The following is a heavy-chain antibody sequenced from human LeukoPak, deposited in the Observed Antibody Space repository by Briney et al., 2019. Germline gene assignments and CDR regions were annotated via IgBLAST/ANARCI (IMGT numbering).Heavy chain of an antibody. CDR3: ATDGYSSSWYFDY. CDR2: FDPEDGET. J-gene: IGHJ4*02. CDR1: GGTFSSYA. V-gene: IGHV1-24*01. D-gene: IGHD6-13*01. Sequence: GASVKVSCKASGGTFSSYAISWVRQAPGKGLEWMGGFDPEDGETIYAQKFQGRVTMTEDTSTDTAYMELSSLRSEDTAVYYCATDGYSSSWYFDYWGQGTLVTVSS.